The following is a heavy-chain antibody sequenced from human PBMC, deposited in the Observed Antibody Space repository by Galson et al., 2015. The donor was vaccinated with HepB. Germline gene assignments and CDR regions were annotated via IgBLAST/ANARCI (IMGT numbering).Heavy chain of an antibody. Sequence: CAISGDSVSSNSAAWNWIRQSPSRGLEWLGRTYYRSKWFNDSALSVKSRITINPDTSKNRFSLQLNSVTPEDTAVYFCARWLGGNYQIFDYWGQGILVTVSS. CDR1: GDSVSSNSAA. CDR3: ARWLGGNYQIFDY. D-gene: IGHD1-26*01. V-gene: IGHV6-1*01. J-gene: IGHJ4*02. CDR2: TYYRSKWFN.